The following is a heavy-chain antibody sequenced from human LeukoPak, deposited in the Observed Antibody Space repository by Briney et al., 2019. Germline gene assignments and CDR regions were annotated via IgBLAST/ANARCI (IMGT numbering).Heavy chain of an antibody. D-gene: IGHD4/OR15-4a*01. J-gene: IGHJ4*02. CDR1: GYTFTSYY. CDR3: ARDAEDPRLW. Sequence: ASVKVSCKASGYTFTSYYMHWMRQAPGQGPEWMGIINPRGGSTDYSHKFQDRLAMTSDTFTSTVYMELNSLRSEDTAVYFCARDAEDPRLWWGQGTLVTVSS. CDR2: INPRGGST. V-gene: IGHV1-46*01.